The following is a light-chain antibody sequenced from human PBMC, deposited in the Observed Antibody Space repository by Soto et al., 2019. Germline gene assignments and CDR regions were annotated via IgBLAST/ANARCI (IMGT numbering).Light chain of an antibody. CDR1: LNIAGY. CDR2: AAS. CDR3: QQYYKWPLT. J-gene: IGKJ4*01. V-gene: IGKV1-39*01. Sequence: DIEMTGSPSSLSASVGERVTVTCRASLNIAGYVNWYQQKPVKAPKLLIYAASTLQTGVPSRFSGSGSGTDFTLTISSLQSEDFAVYYCQQYYKWPLTFGGGAKVDI.